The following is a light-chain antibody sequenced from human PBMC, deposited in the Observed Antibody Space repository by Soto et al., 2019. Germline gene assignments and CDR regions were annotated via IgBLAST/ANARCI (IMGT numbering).Light chain of an antibody. V-gene: IGKV1-8*01. CDR2: DAS. Sequence: AIRISQSPSSVSASNGDRVSNTSRATQYIGTYLAWYQQIPGKAPNLLIYDASTLPTGVPSRFSGSGSGTEFTLTISCLQSEDFAIYYCQQYYRWPLTFGGGTKVDIK. J-gene: IGKJ4*02. CDR1: QYIGTY. CDR3: QQYYRWPLT.